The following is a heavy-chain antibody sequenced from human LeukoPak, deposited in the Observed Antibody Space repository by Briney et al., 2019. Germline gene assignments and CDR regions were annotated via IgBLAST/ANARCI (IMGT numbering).Heavy chain of an antibody. J-gene: IGHJ4*02. CDR1: GFTFSSYS. CDR2: ISSSSSTI. CDR3: ARGADDYGDQPFDY. D-gene: IGHD4-17*01. V-gene: IGHV3-48*01. Sequence: PGRSLRLSCAASGFTFSSYSMNWVRQAPGKGLEWVSYISSSSSTIYYADSVKGRFTISRDNAKNSLYLQMNSLRAEDTAVYYCARGADDYGDQPFDYWGQGTLVTVSS.